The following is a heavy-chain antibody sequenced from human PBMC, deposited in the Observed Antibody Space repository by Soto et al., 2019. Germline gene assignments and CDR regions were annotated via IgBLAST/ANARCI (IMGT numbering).Heavy chain of an antibody. CDR1: GFTFSSYS. Sequence: GGSLRLSCAASGFTFSSYSMNWVRQPPGKGLEWVSSISSSSSYIYYADSVKGRFTISRDNAKNSLYLQMNSLRAEDTAVYYCARDSSPLRFLEWFPTPYFDYWGQGTLVTVS. CDR3: ARDSSPLRFLEWFPTPYFDY. V-gene: IGHV3-21*01. D-gene: IGHD3-3*01. CDR2: ISSSSSYI. J-gene: IGHJ4*02.